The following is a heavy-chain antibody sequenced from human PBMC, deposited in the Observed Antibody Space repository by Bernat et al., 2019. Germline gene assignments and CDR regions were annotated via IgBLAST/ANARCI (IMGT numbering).Heavy chain of an antibody. V-gene: IGHV3-15*01. J-gene: IGHJ4*02. CDR1: GFTFSSAG. CDR2: VKSKADGGTT. Sequence: EGQLVESGGGLVQPGGSLRLPGGASGFTFSSAGMSWVRQAPGKGREWVGRVKSKADGGTTDYAAPVKGRFTISRDDSKNTAYLQMNSLKTEDTAVYYCTTLGPTRWGQGTLVTVSS. CDR3: TTLGPTR.